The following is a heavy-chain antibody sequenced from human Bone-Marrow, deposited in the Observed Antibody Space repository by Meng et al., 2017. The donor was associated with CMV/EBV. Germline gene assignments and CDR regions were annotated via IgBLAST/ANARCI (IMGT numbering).Heavy chain of an antibody. Sequence: SETLSLTCTVSGGSVSSGSYYWSWIRQPPGKGLEWIGYIYYSGGTNYNPSLKSRVTISVDTSKNQFSLKLSSVTAADTAVYYCARAYLVVGGAFDIWGQGTMVTVSS. CDR2: IYYSGGT. CDR3: ARAYLVVGGAFDI. J-gene: IGHJ3*02. D-gene: IGHD2-15*01. CDR1: GGSVSSGSYY. V-gene: IGHV4-61*01.